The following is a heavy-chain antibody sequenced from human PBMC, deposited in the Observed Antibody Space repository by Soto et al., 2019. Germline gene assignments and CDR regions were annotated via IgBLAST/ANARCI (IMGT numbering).Heavy chain of an antibody. J-gene: IGHJ4*02. CDR1: GFTFSSYG. V-gene: IGHV3-30*18. D-gene: IGHD2-21*02. CDR3: AKDSRMVVVTAPYDY. CDR2: ISYDGSNK. Sequence: QVQLVESGGGVVQPGRSLRLSCAASGFTFSSYGMHWVRQAPGKGLAWVAVISYDGSNKYYADSVKGRFTISRDNSKNTLYLQMTRMRAEDTAVYYWAKDSRMVVVTAPYDYWGQGTLVTVSS.